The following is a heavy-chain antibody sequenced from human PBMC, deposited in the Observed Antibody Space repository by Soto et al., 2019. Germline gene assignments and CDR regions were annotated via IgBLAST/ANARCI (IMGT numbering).Heavy chain of an antibody. D-gene: IGHD1-1*01. V-gene: IGHV1-2*04. J-gene: IGHJ6*02. CDR1: GYTFTGYY. Sequence: QVQLVQSGAEVKKPGASVKVSCKASGYTFTGYYMHWVRQAPGQGLEWMGWINPNSGGTNYAQKYQGWVTMTRDTSISTAYMELSRLKSDDTAVYYCATGPSRDVYNGPHGMDVWGQGTTVTVSS. CDR3: ATGPSRDVYNGPHGMDV. CDR2: INPNSGGT.